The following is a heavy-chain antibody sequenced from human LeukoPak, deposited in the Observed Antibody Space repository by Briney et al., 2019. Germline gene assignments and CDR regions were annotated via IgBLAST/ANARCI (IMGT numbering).Heavy chain of an antibody. CDR2: VYYSGST. CDR1: GGSISLYY. J-gene: IGHJ5*02. Sequence: SETLSLTCTVSGGSISLYYWSWIRQPPGKGLAWIGYVYYSGSTNYNPSLKSRGTLSVDTSKNQFSLKLSSVTAADTAVYYCAREQALGRYYGSGFDPWGQGTLVTVSS. V-gene: IGHV4-59*01. D-gene: IGHD3-10*01. CDR3: AREQALGRYYGSGFDP.